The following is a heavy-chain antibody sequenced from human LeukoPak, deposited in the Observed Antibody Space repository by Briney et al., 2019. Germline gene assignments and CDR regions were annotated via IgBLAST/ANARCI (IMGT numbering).Heavy chain of an antibody. CDR1: GLTFSNYA. Sequence: GSLRLSCAASGLTFSNYAMSWVRQAPGKGLEWVGTVYYDGINYSSPSLKSRVATSVDTSKNQFSLRLSSVTAADTAVYYCARDQRWALSEFDPWGRGTLVTVSS. CDR3: ARDQRWALSEFDP. CDR2: VYYDGIN. V-gene: IGHV4-59*12. D-gene: IGHD4-23*01. J-gene: IGHJ5*02.